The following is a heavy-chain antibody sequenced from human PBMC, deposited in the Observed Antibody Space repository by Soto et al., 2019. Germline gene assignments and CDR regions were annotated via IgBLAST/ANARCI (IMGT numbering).Heavy chain of an antibody. CDR1: GDSISNGYYT. Sequence: QVQLQESGPGLVEPSQTLSLTCTVSGDSISNGYYTWSWIRQPPGKVLEWLGHIYNSVNTYSNPSLKKRVTISADTSKNQSSLKLSSVTAADTAMYYCARGPSGDKVDYWGQGTLVTVSS. CDR3: ARGPSGDKVDY. CDR2: IYNSVNT. D-gene: IGHD3-10*01. V-gene: IGHV4-30-4*01. J-gene: IGHJ4*02.